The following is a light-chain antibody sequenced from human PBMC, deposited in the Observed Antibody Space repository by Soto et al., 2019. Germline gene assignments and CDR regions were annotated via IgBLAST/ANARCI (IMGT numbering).Light chain of an antibody. CDR3: QQSYNTPPYT. J-gene: IGKJ2*01. V-gene: IGKV1-39*01. CDR1: QSINNY. CDR2: AAS. Sequence: DIQMTQSPSSLSASVGDRVTITCRASQSINNYLNWYQQKPGKAPKLLIYAASTLQSGVPSRFSGSGSGTDFTLTISSLQPEDFATYYCQQSYNTPPYTFGQGTKLEIK.